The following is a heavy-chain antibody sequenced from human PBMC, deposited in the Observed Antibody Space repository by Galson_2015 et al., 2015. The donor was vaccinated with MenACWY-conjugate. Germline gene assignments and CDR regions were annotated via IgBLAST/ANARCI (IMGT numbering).Heavy chain of an antibody. V-gene: IGHV3-48*02. Sequence: SLRLSCAASGFTFSTYSMNWVRQAPGRGLEWVSYIGGDGSPVFYGDSVKGRFTISRDNAKSSLYLQMNSLRDEDTALYYCASVPLDGSGSFPYLDHWGQGALVTVSS. CDR2: IGGDGSPV. D-gene: IGHD3-10*01. CDR3: ASVPLDGSGSFPYLDH. J-gene: IGHJ4*02. CDR1: GFTFSTYS.